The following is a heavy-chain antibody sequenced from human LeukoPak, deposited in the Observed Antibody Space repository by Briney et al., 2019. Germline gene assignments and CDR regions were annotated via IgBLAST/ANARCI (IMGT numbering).Heavy chain of an antibody. CDR2: ISKSGGGT. J-gene: IGHJ4*02. Sequence: PGGSLRLSCSGSGFTFSTYAMHWVRQAPGKGLEYVSAISKSGGGTYYADSVRGRFTISRDNSKNTLYLQMSSLRFEDAAVYYCMGRDGLGFRGQGTLVTVSS. V-gene: IGHV3-64D*08. CDR3: MGRDGLGF. CDR1: GFTFSTYA. D-gene: IGHD5-24*01.